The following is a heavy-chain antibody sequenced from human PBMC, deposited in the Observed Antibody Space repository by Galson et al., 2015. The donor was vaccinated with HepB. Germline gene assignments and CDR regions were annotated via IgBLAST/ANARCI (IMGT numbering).Heavy chain of an antibody. D-gene: IGHD3-22*01. Sequence: SVKVSCKASGGTFSSYAISWVRQAPGQGLEWMGGIIPIFGTANYAQKFQGRVTITADESTSTAYMELSSLRSEDTAVYYCARVKVPRRDYDSSGGSYYFDYWGQGTLVTVSS. CDR3: ARVKVPRRDYDSSGGSYYFDY. CDR1: GGTFSSYA. V-gene: IGHV1-69*13. J-gene: IGHJ4*02. CDR2: IIPIFGTA.